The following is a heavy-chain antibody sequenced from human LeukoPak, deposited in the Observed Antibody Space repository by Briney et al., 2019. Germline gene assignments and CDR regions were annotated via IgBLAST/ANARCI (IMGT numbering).Heavy chain of an antibody. J-gene: IGHJ4*02. CDR3: ARAPAQIDY. CDR2: IYYSGST. Sequence: PSETLSLTCTVSGGSISSSSYYWGWIRQPPGKGLEWIGSIYYSGSTYYNPSLKSRVTISVDTSKNQFSLKLSSVTAADTAVYYCARAPAQIDYWGQGTLVTVSS. CDR1: GGSISSSSYY. V-gene: IGHV4-39*07.